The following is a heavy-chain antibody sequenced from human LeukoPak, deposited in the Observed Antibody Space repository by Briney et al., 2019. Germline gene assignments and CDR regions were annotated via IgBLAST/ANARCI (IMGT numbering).Heavy chain of an antibody. D-gene: IGHD3-10*01. CDR1: GFNFDLYA. CDR2: ISRHDDYI. CDR3: ARDLSFGAPVAFDI. V-gene: IGHV3-21*01. J-gene: IGHJ3*02. Sequence: GGSLRLSCVASGFNFDLYAMSWVRQAPGKGLEWLSAISRHDDYIYYAASVRGRFTISRDNARNSLFLQMNSLRVDDTAVYFCARDLSFGAPVAFDIWGQGTVVTVAS.